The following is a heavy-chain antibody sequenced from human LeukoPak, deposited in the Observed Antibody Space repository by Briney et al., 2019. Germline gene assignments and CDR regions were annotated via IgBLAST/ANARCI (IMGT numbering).Heavy chain of an antibody. J-gene: IGHJ5*02. CDR1: GGSISSYY. CDR2: IYYSGST. Sequence: PSETLSLTCTVSGGSISSYYWSWIRQPPGKGLEWIGYIYYSGSTNYNPSLRSRVTISVDTSKNQFSLKLSSVTAADTAVYYCARGSVTIFGVIDPWGQGTLVTVSS. CDR3: ARGSVTIFGVIDP. D-gene: IGHD3-3*01. V-gene: IGHV4-59*01.